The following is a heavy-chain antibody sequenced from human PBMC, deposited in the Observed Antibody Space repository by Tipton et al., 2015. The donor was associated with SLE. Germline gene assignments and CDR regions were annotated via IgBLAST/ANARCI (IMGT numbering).Heavy chain of an antibody. CDR2: FYYSGTT. J-gene: IGHJ4*02. CDR3: ARACTIYGVVHLAY. D-gene: IGHD3-3*01. CDR1: GGSISSGGYY. Sequence: TLSLTCTVSGGSISSGGYYWSWIRHHPGKGLEWIGFFYYSGTTYYNPSLKSRITISVDTSKNQFSLKLSSVTAADTAVYYCARACTIYGVVHLAYWGQGTLVTVSS. V-gene: IGHV4-31*03.